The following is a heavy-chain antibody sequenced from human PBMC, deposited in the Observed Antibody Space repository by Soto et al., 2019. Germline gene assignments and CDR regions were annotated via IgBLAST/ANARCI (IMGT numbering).Heavy chain of an antibody. CDR1: GFTLSTYA. Sequence: QPGGSLRLSCAASGFTLSTYAMTWVRQPPGKGLEWVSSMYGAGSDTSYADSAKGRFTMSRDNSKNTLYLEMNSLRAEDTASYYCARGGADHHQYGMDVWGQGTTVTVSS. J-gene: IGHJ6*02. CDR3: ARGGADHHQYGMDV. CDR2: MYGAGSDT. D-gene: IGHD2-2*01. V-gene: IGHV3-23*05.